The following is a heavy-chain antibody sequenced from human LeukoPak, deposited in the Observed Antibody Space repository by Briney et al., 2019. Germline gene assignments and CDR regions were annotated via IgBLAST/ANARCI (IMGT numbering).Heavy chain of an antibody. CDR1: GYTFTSHY. V-gene: IGHV1-46*01. CDR2: INPSGGST. J-gene: IGHJ4*02. D-gene: IGHD6-13*01. Sequence: ASVKVSCKASGYTFTSHYMHWVRRAPGQGFEWMGIINPSGGSTTYAQKFQGRVTMTRDTSTSTVYMELSSLRSEDTALYYCARDVIAAPGDTLWYWGQGTLVTVSS. CDR3: ARDVIAAPGDTLWY.